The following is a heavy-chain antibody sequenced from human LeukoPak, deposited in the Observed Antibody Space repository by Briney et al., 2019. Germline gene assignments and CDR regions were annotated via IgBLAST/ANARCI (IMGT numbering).Heavy chain of an antibody. CDR1: GFTFSSYG. CDR3: AKAGYSYGYWFDY. CDR2: IRYDGSNK. J-gene: IGHJ4*02. V-gene: IGHV3-30*02. Sequence: PGGSLRLSCAASGFTFSSYGMHWVRQAPGKGLERVAFIRYDGSNKYYADSVKGRFTISGDNSKNTLYLQMNSLRAEDTAVYYCAKAGYSYGYWFDYWGQGTLVTVSS. D-gene: IGHD5-18*01.